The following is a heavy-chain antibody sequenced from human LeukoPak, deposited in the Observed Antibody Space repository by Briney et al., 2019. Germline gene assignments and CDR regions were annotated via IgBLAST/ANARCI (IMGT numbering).Heavy chain of an antibody. CDR3: AKAQGHSGYYGPIDY. J-gene: IGHJ4*02. V-gene: IGHV3-9*01. Sequence: QPGGSLRLSCAASGFTFDDYAMHWVRQAPGKGLEWVSGISWNSGSIGYADSVKGRFTISRDNAKNSLYLQMNSLRAEDTALYYCAKAQGHSGYYGPIDYWGQGTLVTVSS. CDR2: ISWNSGSI. D-gene: IGHD3-22*01. CDR1: GFTFDDYA.